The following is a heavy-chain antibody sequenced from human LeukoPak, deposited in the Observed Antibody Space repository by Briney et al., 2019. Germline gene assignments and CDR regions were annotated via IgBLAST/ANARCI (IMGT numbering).Heavy chain of an antibody. D-gene: IGHD3-10*01. J-gene: IGHJ4*02. CDR2: IYYSGST. V-gene: IGHV4-59*01. CDR3: ARGPYGSGTFHY. Sequence: KPSETLSLTCTVSGGSLSGYFWSWIRQPPGRGLECMGYIYYSGSTNYNPSLKSRVTISVDTSKNQFSLKLSSVTAADTAEYYCARGPYGSGTFHYWGQGTLVSVSA. CDR1: GGSLSGYF.